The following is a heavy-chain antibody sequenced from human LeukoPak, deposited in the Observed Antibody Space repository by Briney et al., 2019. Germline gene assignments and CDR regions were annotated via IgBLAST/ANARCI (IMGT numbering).Heavy chain of an antibody. V-gene: IGHV4-31*03. CDR3: ARVSSPEYYFDY. CDR1: GGCLSSGGYY. J-gene: IGHJ4*02. Sequence: SQTLSLTCTVSGGCLSSGGYYWGWIRQHPGKGLEWIGYIYYSGSTYYNPSLKSRVTISVDTSKNQFSLKLSSVTAADTAVYYCARVSSPEYYFDYWGQGTLVTVSS. CDR2: IYYSGST. D-gene: IGHD6-6*01.